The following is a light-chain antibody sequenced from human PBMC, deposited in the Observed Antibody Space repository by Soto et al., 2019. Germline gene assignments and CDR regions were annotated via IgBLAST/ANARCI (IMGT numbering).Light chain of an antibody. CDR1: QRVSTN. Sequence: EIVMTQSPATLSVSPGERATLSCRASQRVSTNLAWYQQKPGQAPRLLIYGASTRATGIPGRFSGSGAETEFALTISNLQSEDFAVYYCQQNLLTPRTFGQGTRVEI. J-gene: IGKJ1*01. V-gene: IGKV3-15*01. CDR2: GAS. CDR3: QQNLLTPRT.